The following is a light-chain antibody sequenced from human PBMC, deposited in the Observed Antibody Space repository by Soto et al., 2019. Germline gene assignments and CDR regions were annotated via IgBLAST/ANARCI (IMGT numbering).Light chain of an antibody. CDR2: GAS. CDR3: QHYDTFSWT. Sequence: DIQMTQSPSTLSVSLGDRITITCRPSEDIDTSLAWFQQRPGKAPKVLIAGASGLMNGVPSTFSGSGSGTEFALTISSVQPDDFATYFCQHYDTFSWTFGQGTKVEMK. J-gene: IGKJ1*01. V-gene: IGKV1-5*01. CDR1: EDIDTS.